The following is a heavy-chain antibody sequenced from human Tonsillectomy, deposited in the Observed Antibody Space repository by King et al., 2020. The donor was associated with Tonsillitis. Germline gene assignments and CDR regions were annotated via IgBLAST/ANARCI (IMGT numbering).Heavy chain of an antibody. D-gene: IGHD5-18*01. CDR1: GYTFTSYY. CDR2: INPSGGST. V-gene: IGHV1-46*03. Sequence: QLVQSGAEVKKPGASVKVSCKASGYTFTSYYMHWVRQAPGQGLEWMGKINPSGGSTSYAQKFQGRVTMTRDTSTSTVYMELSSLRSEDTAVYYCARDGVVTPTGMDVWGQGTTVTVSS. J-gene: IGHJ6*02. CDR3: ARDGVVTPTGMDV.